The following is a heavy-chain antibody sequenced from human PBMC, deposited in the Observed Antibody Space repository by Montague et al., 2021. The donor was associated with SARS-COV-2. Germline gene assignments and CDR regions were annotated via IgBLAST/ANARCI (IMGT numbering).Heavy chain of an antibody. CDR3: ARRSLGYCSGGSCYSGYDY. V-gene: IGHV4-59*01. CDR2: IYYSGST. Sequence: SETLSLTCTVPGGSISSYYWSWIRQPPGKGLEWIGYIYYSGSTNXNPSLKSRVTISVDTSKNQFSLKLSSVTAADTAVYYCARRSLGYCSGGSCYSGYDYWGQGTLVTVSS. J-gene: IGHJ4*02. CDR1: GGSISSYY. D-gene: IGHD2-15*01.